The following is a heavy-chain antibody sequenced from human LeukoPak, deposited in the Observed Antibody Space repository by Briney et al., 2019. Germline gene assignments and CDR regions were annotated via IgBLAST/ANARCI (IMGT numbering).Heavy chain of an antibody. CDR2: IYSGGST. Sequence: GGSLKLSCAASGFTVSSNYMSWVRQAPGKGLEWVSVIYSGGSTYYADSVKGRFTISRDNSKNTLYLQMNSLRAEDTAVYYCARGGCSGGSCYVFDYWGQGTLVTVSS. CDR3: ARGGCSGGSCYVFDY. D-gene: IGHD2-15*01. CDR1: GFTVSSNY. V-gene: IGHV3-53*01. J-gene: IGHJ4*02.